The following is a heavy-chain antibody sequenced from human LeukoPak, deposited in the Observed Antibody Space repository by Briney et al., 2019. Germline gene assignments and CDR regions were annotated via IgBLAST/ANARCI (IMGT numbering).Heavy chain of an antibody. J-gene: IGHJ4*02. CDR3: ARDAAAAGEFDY. CDR1: GFTFSSYS. Sequence: PGGSLRLSCAVSGFTFSSYSMNWVRPAPGKGLEWVSSISSSSSHIYYADSVKGRFTISRDKAKNSLYLQMNSLRAEDTAVYYCARDAAAAGEFDYWGQGTLVTVSS. CDR2: ISSSSSHI. D-gene: IGHD6-13*01. V-gene: IGHV3-21*01.